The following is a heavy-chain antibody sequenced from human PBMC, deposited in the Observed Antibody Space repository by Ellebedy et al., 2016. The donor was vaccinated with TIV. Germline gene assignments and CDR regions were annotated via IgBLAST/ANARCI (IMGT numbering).Heavy chain of an antibody. V-gene: IGHV3-23*01. CDR2: ISGSGTTT. J-gene: IGHJ4*02. CDR3: VKHIGRDYGDRMDY. CDR1: GFTFGSST. Sequence: GESLKISCAASGFTFGSSTMTWVRQAPGKGLEWVSVISGSGTTTYYAASVKGRFTISRDNSKSTLHLQLNSLRAEDTAIYYCVKHIGRDYGDRMDYWGQGTLVTVSS. D-gene: IGHD4-17*01.